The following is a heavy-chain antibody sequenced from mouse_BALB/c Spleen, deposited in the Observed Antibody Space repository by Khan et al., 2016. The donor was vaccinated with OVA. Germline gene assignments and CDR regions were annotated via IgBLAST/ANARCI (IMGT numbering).Heavy chain of an antibody. D-gene: IGHD2-13*01. Sequence: VQLQQSGPEVVKPGASVKLSCKASGYTFTSYVMHWVKQKPGQGLEWIGYIYPFNDATKYNEKFDGKVTLTSDKSSSTAYMELSSLTSEDSAVYYCAPGGTDYVSFVYWGQGTLVTVSA. CDR1: GYTFTSYV. J-gene: IGHJ3*01. CDR3: APGGTDYVSFVY. V-gene: IGHV1S136*01. CDR2: IYPFNDAT.